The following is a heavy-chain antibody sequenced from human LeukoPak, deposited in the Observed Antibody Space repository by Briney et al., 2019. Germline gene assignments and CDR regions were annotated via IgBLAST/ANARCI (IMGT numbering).Heavy chain of an antibody. CDR2: IYVTEST. CDR1: GDSVSSGKCY. V-gene: IGHV4-61*02. D-gene: IGHD2-15*01. J-gene: IGHJ4*02. Sequence: PSETLSLTCTVSGDSVSSGKCYWSWVRQPAGKGLEWIGLIYVTESTNYNPSLESRVTISVDTSKDQFSLKLSSVTAADTALYYCAGGYSSGWTAGLDFWGQGTLVTVSS. CDR3: AGGYSSGWTAGLDF.